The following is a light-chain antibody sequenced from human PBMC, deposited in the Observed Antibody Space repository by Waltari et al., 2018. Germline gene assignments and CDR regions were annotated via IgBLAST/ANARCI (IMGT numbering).Light chain of an antibody. CDR2: ATS. CDR3: QQSYRTPPLT. Sequence: DIQMTQSPSSLSASVGDRVTITCRASQSISGYLNWYQQKQGKAPKVLIYATSSLQSGVPSRFSGSVSGTDFTLTITSLQPEDFATYYCQQSYRTPPLTFGGGTKVEIK. CDR1: QSISGY. J-gene: IGKJ4*01. V-gene: IGKV1-39*01.